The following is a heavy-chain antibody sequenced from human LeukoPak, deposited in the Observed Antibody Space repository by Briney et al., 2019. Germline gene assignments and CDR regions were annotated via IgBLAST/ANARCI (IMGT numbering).Heavy chain of an antibody. V-gene: IGHV3-30*03. CDR1: GFTFSSYG. CDR3: ARSRGSGWPFDY. D-gene: IGHD6-19*01. CDR2: ISYDGSNK. Sequence: PGGSLRLSCAASGFTFSSYGMHWVRQAPGKGLEWVAVISYDGSNKYYADSVKGRFTISRDNSKNTLYLQMNSLRAEDTAVYYCARSRGSGWPFDYWGQGTLVTVSS. J-gene: IGHJ4*02.